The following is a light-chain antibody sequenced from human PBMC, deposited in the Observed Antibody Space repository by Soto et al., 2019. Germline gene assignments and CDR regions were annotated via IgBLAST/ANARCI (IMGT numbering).Light chain of an antibody. CDR2: DVL. CDR3: QQYDKLPIT. CDR1: QDINHY. V-gene: IGKV1-33*01. J-gene: IGKJ5*01. Sequence: DIQMTQSPSSLSASVRDRVTISCQASQDINHYVNWFQQKPGKAPKLLIYDVLNLETGVPSRFSGSGSGAYFTLTISSLQPEDIATYYCQQYDKLPITFGQGTRLEI.